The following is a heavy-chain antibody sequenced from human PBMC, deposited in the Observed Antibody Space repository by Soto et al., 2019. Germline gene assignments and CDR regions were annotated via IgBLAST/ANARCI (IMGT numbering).Heavy chain of an antibody. V-gene: IGHV1-69*01. J-gene: IGHJ5*02. CDR2: IIPIFGTA. Sequence: QVQLVQSGAEVKKPGSSVKVSCKAPGGTFSSYAISWVRQAPGQGLEWMGGIIPIFGTANYAQKFQGRVTITADESTSTAYMELSSLRSEDTAVYYCARKGICSGGSCYDWFDPWGQGTLVTVSS. D-gene: IGHD2-15*01. CDR1: GGTFSSYA. CDR3: ARKGICSGGSCYDWFDP.